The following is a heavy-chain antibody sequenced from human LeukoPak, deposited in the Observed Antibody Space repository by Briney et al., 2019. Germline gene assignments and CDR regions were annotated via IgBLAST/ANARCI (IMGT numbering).Heavy chain of an antibody. J-gene: IGHJ3*02. Sequence: APVKVSFKASGYTFTIYAMNWVRQAPGQGLEWMGWINTNTGNPTYAQGFTGRFVFSLDSSVSTAYLQISSLKAEDTAVYYCARDLPGEATNAFDIWGQGTMVTVSS. CDR1: GYTFTIYA. D-gene: IGHD1-14*01. CDR3: ARDLPGEATNAFDI. CDR2: INTNTGNP. V-gene: IGHV7-4-1*02.